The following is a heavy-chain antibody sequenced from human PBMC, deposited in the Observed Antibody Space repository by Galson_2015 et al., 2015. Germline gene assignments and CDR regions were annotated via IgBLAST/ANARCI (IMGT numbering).Heavy chain of an antibody. D-gene: IGHD1/OR15-1a*01. V-gene: IGHV3-23*01. CDR3: AKGGWNNAIDS. CDR2: IGSGGANS. Sequence: SLRLCGAASGFTFSSYAMTWARQAPGQGLEWVSIIGSGGANSYYAESVKGRFTISRDNSKNTLYLQMNSLRTEDTAVYYCAKGGWNNAIDSWGQGTLVTVSS. J-gene: IGHJ4*02. CDR1: GFTFSSYA.